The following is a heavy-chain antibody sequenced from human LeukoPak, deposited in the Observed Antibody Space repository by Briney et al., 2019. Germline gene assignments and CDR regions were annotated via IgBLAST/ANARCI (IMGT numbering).Heavy chain of an antibody. Sequence: PSETLSLTCTVSGGSININTYYWGWIRQTPGKGLEWIGSIYYSGSTYYNPSLKSRVTISVDTSKNQFSLKLSSVTAADTAVYYCARASHGWYFDLWGRGTLVTVSS. CDR1: GGSININTYY. CDR3: ARASHGWYFDL. CDR2: IYYSGST. D-gene: IGHD6-6*01. V-gene: IGHV4-39*07. J-gene: IGHJ2*01.